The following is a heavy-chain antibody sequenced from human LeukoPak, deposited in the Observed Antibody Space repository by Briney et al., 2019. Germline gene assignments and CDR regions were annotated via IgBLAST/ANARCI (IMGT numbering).Heavy chain of an antibody. Sequence: GRSLRLSCAASGFTFDDYAMHWVRQAPGKGLEWFSGISWNSGSIGYADSVKGRFTISRDNAKNSLYLQMNCLRAEDTALYYCAKGGRYFDWLLSYFDYWGQGTLVTVSS. J-gene: IGHJ4*02. V-gene: IGHV3-9*01. CDR2: ISWNSGSI. CDR3: AKGGRYFDWLLSYFDY. CDR1: GFTFDDYA. D-gene: IGHD3-9*01.